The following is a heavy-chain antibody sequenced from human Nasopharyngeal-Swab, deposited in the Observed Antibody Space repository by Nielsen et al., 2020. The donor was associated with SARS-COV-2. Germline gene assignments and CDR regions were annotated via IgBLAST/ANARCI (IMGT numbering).Heavy chain of an antibody. CDR2: IYTSGST. V-gene: IGHV4-4*07. CDR3: ARGSITGTTGAWFDP. D-gene: IGHD1-7*01. CDR1: GGSTSSYY. Sequence: SETLSLTCTVSGGSTSSYYWSWIRQPAGKGLEWIGRIYTSGSTNYNPSLKSRVTMSVDTSKNQFSLKLSSVTAADTAVYYCARGSITGTTGAWFDPWGQGTLVTVSS. J-gene: IGHJ5*02.